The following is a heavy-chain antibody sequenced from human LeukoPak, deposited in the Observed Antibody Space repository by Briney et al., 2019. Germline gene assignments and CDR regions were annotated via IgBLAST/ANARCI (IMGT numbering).Heavy chain of an antibody. CDR1: GFTFSSYC. CDR2: ISYDGSNK. V-gene: IGHV3-30*18. D-gene: IGHD1-1*01. J-gene: IGHJ4*02. CDR3: VKDVWRAIKTGC. Sequence: PGRSLRLSCAASGFTFSSYCMHWVRQAPGKGLVWVAVISYDGSNKYYADSVKGRFTISRDNSKNTLYLQMNSLRAEDTAVYYCVKDVWRAIKTGCWGQGTLVTVSS.